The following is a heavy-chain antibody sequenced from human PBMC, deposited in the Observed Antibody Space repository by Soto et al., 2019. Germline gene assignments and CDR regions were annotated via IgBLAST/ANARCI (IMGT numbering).Heavy chain of an antibody. Sequence: SETLSLTCTVSGGSISRSDFYWGWLRQTPGKGLEFIGSMYYSGTTYYNPSLKSRVTISVDTSKNQFTLKLISVTAADTAVYYCAAVDSTGNWFDPWGEGALVTVSS. CDR3: AAVDSTGNWFDP. CDR2: MYYSGTT. D-gene: IGHD6-25*01. CDR1: GGSISRSDFY. V-gene: IGHV4-39*01. J-gene: IGHJ5*02.